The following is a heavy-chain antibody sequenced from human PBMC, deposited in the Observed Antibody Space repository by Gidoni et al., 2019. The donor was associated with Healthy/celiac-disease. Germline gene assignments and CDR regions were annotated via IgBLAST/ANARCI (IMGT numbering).Heavy chain of an antibody. CDR1: GYTFTGYY. V-gene: IGHV1-2*06. D-gene: IGHD6-13*01. CDR2: INPNSGGT. Sequence: QVQLVQSGAEVKKPGASVKVSCKASGYTFTGYYMHWVRQAPGQGLEWMGRINPNSGGTNYAQEFQGRVTMTRDTSISTAYMELSRLRSDDTAVYYCARDQSSAYIAAAGPDYWGQGTLVTVSS. J-gene: IGHJ4*02. CDR3: ARDQSSAYIAAAGPDY.